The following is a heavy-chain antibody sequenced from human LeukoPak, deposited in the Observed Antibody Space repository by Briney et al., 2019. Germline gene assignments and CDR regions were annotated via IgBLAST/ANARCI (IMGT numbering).Heavy chain of an antibody. Sequence: NPSETLSLTCTVSGGSISSYYWSWIRQPPGKGLEWIGYIYYSGSTNYNPSLKSRVTISVDTSKNQFSLKLSSVTAADTAVYYCVGYYDAFDIRGQGTMVTVSS. CDR2: IYYSGST. D-gene: IGHD3-22*01. V-gene: IGHV4-59*08. CDR1: GGSISSYY. CDR3: VGYYDAFDI. J-gene: IGHJ3*02.